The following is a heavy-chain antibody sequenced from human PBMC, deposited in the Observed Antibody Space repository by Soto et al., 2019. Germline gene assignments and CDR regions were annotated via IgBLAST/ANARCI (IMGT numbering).Heavy chain of an antibody. CDR1: GFIFSDYH. CDR2: ISSGGDTI. CDR3: VRDRRIRGIYRGLDY. V-gene: IGHV3-11*01. D-gene: IGHD1-20*01. J-gene: IGHJ4*02. Sequence: VRLSCAASGFIFSDYHMTWIRQAPGKGLELVAYISSGGDTIHYADSVRGRFVISRDNGKDALFLQMGSLRAEDTAVCYCVRDRRIRGIYRGLDYWGRGNLVTVSS.